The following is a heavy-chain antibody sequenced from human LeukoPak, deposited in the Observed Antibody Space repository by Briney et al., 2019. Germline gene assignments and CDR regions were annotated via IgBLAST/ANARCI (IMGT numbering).Heavy chain of an antibody. D-gene: IGHD3-3*01. Sequence: GGSLRLSCAASGFTFSSYAMTWVRQAPGKGLEWVSAITGSGASTFCADSVKGRFIISRDNSKNTLHLQMNSLRAEDAAVYYCARDFQSDFPNWFDPWGQGALVTVSS. CDR1: GFTFSSYA. V-gene: IGHV3-23*01. J-gene: IGHJ5*02. CDR2: ITGSGAST. CDR3: ARDFQSDFPNWFDP.